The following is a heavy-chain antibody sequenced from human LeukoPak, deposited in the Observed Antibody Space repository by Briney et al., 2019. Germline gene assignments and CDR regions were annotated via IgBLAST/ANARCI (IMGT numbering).Heavy chain of an antibody. CDR2: IYPSGST. Sequence: PSGTLSLTCAVSGGSISSNNWWSWVRQPPGRGLEWIGEIYPSGSTNYNPSLQSRVTISVDKSKNQFSLKLTSVTAADTAVYYCARSRSYGVNYFDNWGQGTLVTVSS. CDR1: GGSISSNNW. D-gene: IGHD4-17*01. V-gene: IGHV4-4*02. CDR3: ARSRSYGVNYFDN. J-gene: IGHJ4*02.